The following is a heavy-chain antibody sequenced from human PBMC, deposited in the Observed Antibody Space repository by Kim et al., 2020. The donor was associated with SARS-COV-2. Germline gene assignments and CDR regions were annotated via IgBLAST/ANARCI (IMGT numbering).Heavy chain of an antibody. D-gene: IGHD6-6*01. Sequence: YYNPSLQSRVTISVDTSKNQFSLKLSSVTAADTAVYYCARHSSSYAWFDPWGQGTLVTVSS. J-gene: IGHJ5*02. V-gene: IGHV4-39*01. CDR3: ARHSSSYAWFDP.